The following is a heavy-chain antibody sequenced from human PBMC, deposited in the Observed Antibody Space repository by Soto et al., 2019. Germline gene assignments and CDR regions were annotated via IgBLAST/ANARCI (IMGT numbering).Heavy chain of an antibody. Sequence: GGSLRLSCAASGFTVSAYYMIWVRQAPGKGLEWVSVMYRGGTTHYADSFQGRFTIPRDSSKNTLYLHMNSLRAEDTAVYYCARLSAPTGSYYTAPFDNWGQGTLVTVSS. V-gene: IGHV3-53*01. CDR1: GFTVSAYY. J-gene: IGHJ4*02. CDR2: MYRGGTT. D-gene: IGHD3-10*01. CDR3: ARLSAPTGSYYTAPFDN.